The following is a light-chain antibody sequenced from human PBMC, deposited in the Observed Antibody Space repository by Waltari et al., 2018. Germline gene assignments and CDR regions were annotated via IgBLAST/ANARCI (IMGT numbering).Light chain of an antibody. CDR2: GNS. V-gene: IGLV1-40*01. CDR1: NSNIGAGYD. J-gene: IGLJ1*01. Sequence: QSVLTPPPSVSGAPGQRVTISCTGSNSNIGAGYDEHWYQQLPGTAPKLLIYGNSNRPSGVPDRFSGSKSGTSASLAITGLQAEDEADYYCQSYDSSLSGYVFGTGTKVTVL. CDR3: QSYDSSLSGYV.